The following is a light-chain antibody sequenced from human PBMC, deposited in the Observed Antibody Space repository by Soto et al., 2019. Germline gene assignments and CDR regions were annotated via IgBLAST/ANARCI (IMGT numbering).Light chain of an antibody. Sequence: EIVLTQSPGTLSLSPGERATLSCRASQSVSSSYLAWYQQKPGQAPRLLIYGASSRATGIPDRFSGSGSGTDFTLTIRRLEPEDFAVDYCQQYGSSLFTFGPGTKVDIK. CDR1: QSVSSSY. J-gene: IGKJ3*01. V-gene: IGKV3-20*01. CDR3: QQYGSSLFT. CDR2: GAS.